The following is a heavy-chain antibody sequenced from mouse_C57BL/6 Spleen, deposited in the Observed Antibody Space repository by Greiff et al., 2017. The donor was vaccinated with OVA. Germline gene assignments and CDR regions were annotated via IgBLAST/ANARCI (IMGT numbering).Heavy chain of an antibody. V-gene: IGHV1-26*01. CDR2: INPNNGGT. CDR3: ARRGAIYYGYLYYFDY. D-gene: IGHD2-2*01. CDR1: GYTFTDYY. J-gene: IGHJ2*01. Sequence: VHVKQSGPELVKPGASVKISCKASGYTFTDYYMNWVKQSHGKSLEWIGDINPNNGGTSYNQKFKGKATLTVDKSSSTAYMELRSLTSEDSAVYYCARRGAIYYGYLYYFDYWGQGTTLTVSS.